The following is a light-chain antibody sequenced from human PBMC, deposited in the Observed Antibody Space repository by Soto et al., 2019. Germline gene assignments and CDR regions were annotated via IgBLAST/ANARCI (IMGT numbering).Light chain of an antibody. CDR1: QGIGSW. CDR3: QQTNSFPLT. CDR2: TAY. Sequence: DIQMTQSPSSVSASVGDRVTVTCRASQGIGSWLAWYQQKPGKDPQLLIYTAYNLQSGVPSRFSGSGSGTDFTLTISSLQPEDFATYYCQQTNSFPLTFGGGTKVEIK. J-gene: IGKJ4*01. V-gene: IGKV1-12*01.